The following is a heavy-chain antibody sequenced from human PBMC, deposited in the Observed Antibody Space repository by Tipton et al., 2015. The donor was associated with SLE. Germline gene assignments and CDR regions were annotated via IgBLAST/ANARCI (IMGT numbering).Heavy chain of an antibody. D-gene: IGHD2-15*01. Sequence: SGFTFSSYGMHWVRQAPGKGLEWVAVIWYDGSNKYYADSVKGRFTISRDNSKNALYLQMNSLRAEDTAVYYCARGCSGGSCYLDYWGQGTLVTVSP. CDR2: IWYDGSNK. CDR1: GFTFSSYG. J-gene: IGHJ4*02. CDR3: ARGCSGGSCYLDY. V-gene: IGHV3-33*01.